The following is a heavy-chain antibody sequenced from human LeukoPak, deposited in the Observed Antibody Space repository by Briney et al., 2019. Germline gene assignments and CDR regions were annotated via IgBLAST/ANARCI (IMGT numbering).Heavy chain of an antibody. CDR3: ARTNSQAYYYDSSGYYSENYYFDY. Sequence: GGSLRLSCAASGFTFSSYWMSWVRQAPGKGLEWVANIKQDGSEKYYVDSVKGRFTISRDNAKNSLYLQMNSLRAEDTAAYYCARTNSQAYYYDSSGYYSENYYFDYWGQGTLVTVSS. CDR1: GFTFSSYW. CDR2: IKQDGSEK. J-gene: IGHJ4*02. D-gene: IGHD3-22*01. V-gene: IGHV3-7*01.